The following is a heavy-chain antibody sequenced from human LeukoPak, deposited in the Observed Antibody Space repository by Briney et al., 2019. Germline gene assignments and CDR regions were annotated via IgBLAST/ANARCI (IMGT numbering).Heavy chain of an antibody. Sequence: SETLSLTCAVSGGSISSSNWWSWVRQPPGKGLEWIEEIYHSGSTNYNPSLKSRVTISVDKSKNQFSLKLSSVTAADTAVYYCARAPTGDNWFDPWGQGTLVTVSS. J-gene: IGHJ5*02. CDR2: IYHSGST. V-gene: IGHV4-4*02. D-gene: IGHD4-17*01. CDR1: GGSISSSNW. CDR3: ARAPTGDNWFDP.